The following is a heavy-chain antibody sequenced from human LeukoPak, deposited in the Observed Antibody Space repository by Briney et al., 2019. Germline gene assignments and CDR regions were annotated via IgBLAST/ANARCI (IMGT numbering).Heavy chain of an antibody. CDR1: GFTFSSYE. D-gene: IGHD3-22*01. V-gene: IGHV3-30*18. J-gene: IGHJ4*02. Sequence: GGSLRLSCAASGFTFSSYEMNWVRQAPGKGLEWVAVISYDGSNKYYADSVKGRFTISRDNSKNTLYLQMNSLRAEDTAVYYCAKPRGTYYYDSSGYFDYWGQGTLVTVSS. CDR3: AKPRGTYYYDSSGYFDY. CDR2: ISYDGSNK.